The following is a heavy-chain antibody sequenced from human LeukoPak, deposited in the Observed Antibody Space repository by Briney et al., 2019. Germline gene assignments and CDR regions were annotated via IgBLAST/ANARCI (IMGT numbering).Heavy chain of an antibody. Sequence: GGSLRLSCAASGFTFSNAWMSWVRQAPGKGLEWVAMISYDGTNYRYTDSVKGRFTISRDNSKNTLYLQMNSLRPEDTAVYYCARDFGGNHWYNWFDPWGQGTLVTVSS. CDR1: GFTFSNAW. D-gene: IGHD2-8*02. J-gene: IGHJ5*02. CDR2: ISYDGTNY. V-gene: IGHV3-30*03. CDR3: ARDFGGNHWYNWFDP.